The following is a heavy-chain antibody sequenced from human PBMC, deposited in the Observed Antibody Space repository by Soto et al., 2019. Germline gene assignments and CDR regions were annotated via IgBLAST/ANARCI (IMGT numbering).Heavy chain of an antibody. Sequence: QVQLQESGPGLVKPSQTLSLTCTVSGGSISSGDYYWSWIRQPPGKGLEWIGYIYYSGSTYYNPSLRSRVXXSXDXXKNQFSRKLSFVTAADTAVYYCARTNTAMVTRFDYWGQGTLVTVSS. J-gene: IGHJ4*02. D-gene: IGHD5-18*01. V-gene: IGHV4-30-4*01. CDR2: IYYSGST. CDR1: GGSISSGDYY. CDR3: ARTNTAMVTRFDY.